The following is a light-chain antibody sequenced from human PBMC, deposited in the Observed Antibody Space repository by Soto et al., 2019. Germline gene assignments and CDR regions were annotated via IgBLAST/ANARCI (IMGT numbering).Light chain of an antibody. Sequence: ESVLKQSPGTLSLSPGERATLSCRASQSVSSNYLAWYQQKPGQAPRLLIYGASTRATGIPDRFSGSGSGTDFTLTISRLEPEDFAVYYCQQYGSSPSWTFGQGTKVDIK. J-gene: IGKJ1*01. V-gene: IGKV3-20*01. CDR1: QSVSSNY. CDR2: GAS. CDR3: QQYGSSPSWT.